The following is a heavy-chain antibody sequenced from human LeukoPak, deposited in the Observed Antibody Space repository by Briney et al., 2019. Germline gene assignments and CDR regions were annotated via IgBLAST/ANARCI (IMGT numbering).Heavy chain of an antibody. J-gene: IGHJ4*02. D-gene: IGHD2-15*01. V-gene: IGHV4-39*01. Sequence: SEILSLTCTVSGGSISSSSYYWGWIRQPPGKGLEWIGSIYYSGSTYYNPSLKSRVTISVDTSKNQFSLKLSSVTAADTAVYYCARLSIVVVVAAEYYFDYWGQGTLVTVSS. CDR2: IYYSGST. CDR3: ARLSIVVVVAAEYYFDY. CDR1: GGSISSSSYY.